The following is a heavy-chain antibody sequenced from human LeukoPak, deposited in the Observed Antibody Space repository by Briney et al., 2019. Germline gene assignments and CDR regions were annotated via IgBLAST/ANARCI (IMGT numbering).Heavy chain of an antibody. V-gene: IGHV5-51*01. D-gene: IGHD3-9*01. CDR1: GSRFTSYW. Sequence: GGSLQISGQGSGSRFTSYWIGWGRQLPGKGGEWMGIIYPGYSDTTYSPSFQGQVTISADKSISTAYLQWSSLKASDTAMYYCARQCDSFLIDYWGQGTLVTVSS. CDR2: IYPGYSDT. CDR3: ARQCDSFLIDY. J-gene: IGHJ4*02.